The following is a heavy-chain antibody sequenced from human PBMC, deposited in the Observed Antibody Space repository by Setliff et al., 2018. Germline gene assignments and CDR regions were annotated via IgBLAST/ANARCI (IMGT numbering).Heavy chain of an antibody. V-gene: IGHV1-18*01. D-gene: IGHD5-18*01. CDR2: ISVYNGDT. J-gene: IGHJ4*02. CDR3: ARAPSVELVTIRTNSWFTY. CDR1: GYTFRNYA. Sequence: GASVKVSCKASGYTFRNYAFAWVRQAPGQGLEWVGWISVYNGDTNYAQKFQGRVTLTTDTSTSTAYMELRSLTSDDSALYYCARAPSVELVTIRTNSWFTYWGQGTQVTVSS.